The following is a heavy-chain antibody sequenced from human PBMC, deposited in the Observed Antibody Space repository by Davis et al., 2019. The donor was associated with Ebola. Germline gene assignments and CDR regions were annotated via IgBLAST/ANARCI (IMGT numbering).Heavy chain of an antibody. D-gene: IGHD2-2*01. CDR3: ARNKGEVPENYFDY. V-gene: IGHV3-11*04. CDR1: GFTFSDYY. Sequence: GESLKISCAASGFTFSDYYMSWIRQAPGKGLEWVSYISSSGSTIYYADSVKGRFTISRDNAKNSLYLQMNSLRAEDTAVYYCARNKGEVPENYFDYWGQGTLVTVSS. J-gene: IGHJ4*02. CDR2: ISSSGSTI.